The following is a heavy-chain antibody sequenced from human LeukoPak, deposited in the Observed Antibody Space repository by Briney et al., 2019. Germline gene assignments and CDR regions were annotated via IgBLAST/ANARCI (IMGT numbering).Heavy chain of an antibody. D-gene: IGHD3-10*02. CDR3: TELGITMIGGV. V-gene: IGHV3-48*03. J-gene: IGHJ6*04. CDR1: GFTFSRYA. CDR2: ISSSGSTI. Sequence: QPGGPLRLSCGASGFTFSRYAMSWVRQAPGKGLEWVSYISSSGSTIYYADSVKGRFTISRDNAKNSLYLQMNSLRAEDTAVYYCTELGITMIGGVWGKGTTVTISS.